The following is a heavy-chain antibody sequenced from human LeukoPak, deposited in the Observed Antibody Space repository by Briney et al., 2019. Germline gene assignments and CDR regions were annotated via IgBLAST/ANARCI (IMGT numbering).Heavy chain of an antibody. CDR3: ARESLTWLQSRTSWFDP. D-gene: IGHD5-24*01. Sequence: PSETLSLTCTVSGGSISSSTYFWGWIRQPPGKGLEWIGTIYYSGSTYYNPSLKSRVTISVDSSKNQFSLRLSSVTAADTAVYYCARESLTWLQSRTSWFDPWGQGTLVTVSS. J-gene: IGHJ5*02. V-gene: IGHV4-39*07. CDR1: GGSISSSTYF. CDR2: IYYSGST.